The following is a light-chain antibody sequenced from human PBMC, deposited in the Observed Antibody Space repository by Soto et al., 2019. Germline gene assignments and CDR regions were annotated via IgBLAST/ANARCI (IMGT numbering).Light chain of an antibody. CDR1: SSDVGGYNY. J-gene: IGLJ1*01. Sequence: QSALTQPRSVSGSPGQSVTISCTGTSSDVGGYNYVSWYQQHPGKAPKLMIYDVSKRPSGVPDRFSGSKSGNTASLTISGLQAEDEADYYRCSYAGSYTSVFGTGTKVTVL. V-gene: IGLV2-11*01. CDR3: CSYAGSYTSV. CDR2: DVS.